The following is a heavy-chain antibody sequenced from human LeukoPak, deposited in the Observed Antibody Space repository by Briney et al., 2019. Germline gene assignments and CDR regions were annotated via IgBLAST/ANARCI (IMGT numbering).Heavy chain of an antibody. CDR1: GGPISSGDYY. CDR2: IYYSGST. J-gene: IGHJ4*02. Sequence: PSQTLSLTCTVSGGPISSGDYYWSWIRQPPGKGLEWIGYIYYSGSTYYNPSLKSRVTISVDTSKNQFSLKLSSVTAADTAVYYCAREESSASGHFDYWGQGTLVTVSS. D-gene: IGHD3-22*01. CDR3: AREESSASGHFDY. V-gene: IGHV4-30-4*08.